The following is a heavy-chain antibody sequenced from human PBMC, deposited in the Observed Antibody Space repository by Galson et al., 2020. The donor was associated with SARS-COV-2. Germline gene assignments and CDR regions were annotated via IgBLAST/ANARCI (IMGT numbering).Heavy chain of an antibody. D-gene: IGHD2-15*01. V-gene: IGHV3-49*03. CDR2: IRSKASGGTT. CDR3: ARLIGY. J-gene: IGHJ4*02. CDR1: GFTFGDYA. Sequence: GEPLKISCTASGFTFGDYAMSWFRQAPGKGLEWVGFIRSKASGGTTDYAASVKGRFTISRDDSKSIAYLQMNSLKTEDTAMYYCARLIGYWGQGTLVTVSS.